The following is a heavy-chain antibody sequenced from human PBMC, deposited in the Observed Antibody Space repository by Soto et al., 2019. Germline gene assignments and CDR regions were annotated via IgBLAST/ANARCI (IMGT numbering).Heavy chain of an antibody. V-gene: IGHV1-18*01. D-gene: IGHD2-21*02. CDR2: IRVKNGNT. J-gene: IGHJ3*01. CDR1: GYTFNSYG. Sequence: ASVKVSCKASGYTFNSYGISWVRQAPGQGLEWMGWIRVKNGNTNYAQNFQGRFNMTTDTSTSTAYMELRSLRSDDTAVYYCARGPTVGDFWGQGTMVTVSS. CDR3: ARGPTVGDF.